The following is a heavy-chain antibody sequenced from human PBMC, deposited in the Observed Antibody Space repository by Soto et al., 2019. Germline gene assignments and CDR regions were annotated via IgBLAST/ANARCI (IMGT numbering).Heavy chain of an antibody. CDR1: GGSISSSSYY. V-gene: IGHV4-39*01. Sequence: SETLSLTCTVSGGSISSSSYYWGWIRQPPGKGLEWIGSIYYSGSTYYNPSLKSRVTISVDTSKNQFSLKLSSVTAADTAVYYCARRGNWDLAFDYWGQGTLVTVSS. J-gene: IGHJ4*02. CDR2: IYYSGST. D-gene: IGHD7-27*01. CDR3: ARRGNWDLAFDY.